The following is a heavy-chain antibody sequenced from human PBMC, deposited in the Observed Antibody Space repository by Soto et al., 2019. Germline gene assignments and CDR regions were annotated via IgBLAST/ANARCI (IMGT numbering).Heavy chain of an antibody. CDR3: ARFSDQQWLAPGYWYFDL. J-gene: IGHJ2*01. V-gene: IGHV4-4*02. D-gene: IGHD6-19*01. CDR2: IYHSGST. CDR1: SGSISSSNW. Sequence: QVQLQESGPGLVKPSGTLSLTCAVSSGSISSSNWWSWVRQPPGKGLEWIGEIYHSGSTNYNPSLKSRVTISVDKSKNQFSLKLSSVTAADTAVYYCARFSDQQWLAPGYWYFDLWGRGTLVTVSS.